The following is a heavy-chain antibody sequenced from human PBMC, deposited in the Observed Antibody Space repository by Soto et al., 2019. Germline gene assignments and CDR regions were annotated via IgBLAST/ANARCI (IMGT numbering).Heavy chain of an antibody. J-gene: IGHJ4*02. V-gene: IGHV1-46*01. CDR3: ARVHSLLFDY. CDR1: GYTFISYY. CDR2: INPSGGST. D-gene: IGHD2-21*02. Sequence: GKVTCNAAGYTFISYYIHRVRQAPGQGLEWMGTINPSGGSTSYAQKFQGRVTMNRDTSTSTVYMELSSLRYEDTAVYYCARVHSLLFDYWGQGTLVT.